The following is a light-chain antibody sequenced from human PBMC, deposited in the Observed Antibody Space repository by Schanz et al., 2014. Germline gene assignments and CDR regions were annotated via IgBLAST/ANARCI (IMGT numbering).Light chain of an antibody. CDR2: LGS. CDR3: MQGSHRPRT. CDR1: QSLLHSNGYNY. V-gene: IGKV2-28*01. J-gene: IGKJ1*01. Sequence: DIVMTQSPLSLPVTPGEPASISCRSSQSLLHSNGYNYLDWYLQKPGQSPQLLIYLGSYRASGVPDRFSGSGSGTDFTLKISRVEAEDVGVYFCMQGSHRPRTFGQGTKVEI.